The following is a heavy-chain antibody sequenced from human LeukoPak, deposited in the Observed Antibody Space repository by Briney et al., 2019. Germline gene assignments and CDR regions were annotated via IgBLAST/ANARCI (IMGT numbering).Heavy chain of an antibody. D-gene: IGHD3-10*01. Sequence: ASVKVSCKASGYTFTGYYMHWVRQAPGQGLEWMGIINPSGGSTSYAQKFQGRVTMTRDMSTSTVYMELSSLRSEDTAVYYCAREQITMVRGVGGNWFDPWGQGTLVTVSS. J-gene: IGHJ5*02. CDR1: GYTFTGYY. V-gene: IGHV1-46*01. CDR3: AREQITMVRGVGGNWFDP. CDR2: INPSGGST.